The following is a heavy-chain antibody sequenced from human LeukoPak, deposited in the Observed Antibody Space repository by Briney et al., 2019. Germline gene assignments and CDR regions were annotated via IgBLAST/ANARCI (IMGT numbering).Heavy chain of an antibody. CDR3: AKKRGYSYGAFDY. V-gene: IGHV3-23*01. Sequence: GGSLRLSCAASGFTFSGYGMSWVRQAPGKGLEWVSAISGSGGSTYYADSVKGRFTISRDNSKNTLYLQMNSLRAEDTAVYYCAKKRGYSYGAFDYWGQGTLVTVSS. J-gene: IGHJ4*02. D-gene: IGHD5-18*01. CDR1: GFTFSGYG. CDR2: ISGSGGST.